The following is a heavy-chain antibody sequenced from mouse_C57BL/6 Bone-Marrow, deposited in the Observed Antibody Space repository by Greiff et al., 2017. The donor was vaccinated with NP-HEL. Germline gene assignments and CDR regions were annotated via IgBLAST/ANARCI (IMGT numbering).Heavy chain of an antibody. CDR1: GYTFTSYW. D-gene: IGHD1-1*01. V-gene: IGHV1-64*01. CDR2: IHTNSGST. Sequence: VQLQQPGAELVKPGASVKLSCKASGYTFTSYWMHWVKQRPGQGLEWIGMIHTNSGSTNYNEKFKSKGTLTVDKSSSTAYMQLISLTSDDSAVYYCARKDYVDFDYWGQGTTLTVSS. CDR3: ARKDYVDFDY. J-gene: IGHJ2*01.